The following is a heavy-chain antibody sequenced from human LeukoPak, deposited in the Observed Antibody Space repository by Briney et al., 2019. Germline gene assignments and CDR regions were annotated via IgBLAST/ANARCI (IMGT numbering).Heavy chain of an antibody. CDR3: ATRVYGDSGPFDN. V-gene: IGHV4-4*02. Sequence: PSETLSLTCTVSGDSINRGYWWSWVRQAPGKGLEWIGQIWHSGSTNYNPSLTTRVTISIDKSKNHFSLKLTSATAADTAVYYCATRVYGDSGPFDNWGQGILVAVSS. CDR2: IWHSGST. J-gene: IGHJ4*02. CDR1: GDSINRGYW. D-gene: IGHD4-17*01.